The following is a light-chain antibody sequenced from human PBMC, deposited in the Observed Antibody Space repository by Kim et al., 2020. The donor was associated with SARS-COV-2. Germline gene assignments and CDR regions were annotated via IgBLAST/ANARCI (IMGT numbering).Light chain of an antibody. J-gene: IGKJ2*01. CDR1: QSVGSSY. CDR3: QQYGSSPLYT. Sequence: SPGERATLAYRASQSVGSSYLAWYQQKPGQAPRLLIYGASSRATGIPDRFSGSGSGTDFTLTISRLEPEDFAVYYCQQYGSSPLYTFGQGTKLEI. V-gene: IGKV3-20*01. CDR2: GAS.